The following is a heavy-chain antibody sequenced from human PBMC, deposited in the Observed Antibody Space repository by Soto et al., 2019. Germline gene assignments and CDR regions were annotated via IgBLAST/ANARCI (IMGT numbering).Heavy chain of an antibody. CDR2: IIPIFGTA. Sequence: GDSVKDSCKSSGYTFTSYYMHWVRQAPVQVLEWMGGIIPIFGTANYAQKFQGRVTITADESTSTAYMELSSLRSEDTAVYYCARSFGVRYYDSSGYSGMDVWGQGTTVTVSS. CDR1: GYTFTSYY. V-gene: IGHV1-69*13. J-gene: IGHJ6*02. CDR3: ARSFGVRYYDSSGYSGMDV. D-gene: IGHD3-22*01.